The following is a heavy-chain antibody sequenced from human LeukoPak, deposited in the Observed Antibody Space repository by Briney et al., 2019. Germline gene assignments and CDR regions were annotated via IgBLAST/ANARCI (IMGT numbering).Heavy chain of an antibody. V-gene: IGHV3-7*04. D-gene: IGHD3-22*01. J-gene: IGHJ3*02. CDR2: IKQDGSER. CDR1: GFAFSSYW. Sequence: GGSLRLSCTGSGFAFSSYWMNWVRQAPGKGLEWVANIKQDGSERYYVDSVKGRFTISRDNAKNSLYLQMNSLRAEDTAVYYCARDYFDSGDYYDAFDIWGQGTMVTASS. CDR3: ARDYFDSGDYYDAFDI.